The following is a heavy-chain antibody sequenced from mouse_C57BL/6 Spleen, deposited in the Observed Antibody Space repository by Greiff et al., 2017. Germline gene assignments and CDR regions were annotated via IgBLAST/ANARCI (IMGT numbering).Heavy chain of an antibody. J-gene: IGHJ2*01. CDR3: ASRAGFDY. V-gene: IGHV1-82*01. D-gene: IGHD6-1*01. CDR2: IYPGDGDT. CDR1: GYAFSSSW. Sequence: VQGVESGPELVKPGASVKISCKASGYAFSSSWMNWVKQRPGKGLEWIGRIYPGDGDTNYNGKFKGKATLTADKSSSTAYMQLSSLTSADSAVYFCASRAGFDYWGQGTTLTVSS.